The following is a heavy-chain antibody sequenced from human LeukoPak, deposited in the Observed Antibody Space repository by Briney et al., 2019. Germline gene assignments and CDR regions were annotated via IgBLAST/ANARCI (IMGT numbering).Heavy chain of an antibody. Sequence: SETLSLTCAVSGYSISSGYYWGWIRQPPGKGLEWIGGIHHSGSTYYNPSLKSRVTISVDTSKNQFSLKLSSVTAADTAVYYCARGDIDYYYMDVWGKGTTVTVSS. D-gene: IGHD2-15*01. CDR1: GYSISSGYY. CDR2: IHHSGST. V-gene: IGHV4-38-2*01. J-gene: IGHJ6*03. CDR3: ARGDIDYYYMDV.